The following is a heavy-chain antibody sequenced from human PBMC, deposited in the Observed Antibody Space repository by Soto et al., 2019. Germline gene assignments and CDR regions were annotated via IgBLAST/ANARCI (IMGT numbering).Heavy chain of an antibody. V-gene: IGHV3-23*01. CDR3: ARGGSGYVWGSYRPFDY. CDR2: ISGSGGST. D-gene: IGHD3-16*02. CDR1: GFTFSSYA. J-gene: IGHJ4*02. Sequence: GGSLRLSCAASGFTFSSYAMSWVRQAPGKGLEWVSAISGSGGSTYYADSVKGRFTISRDNSKNTLYLQMNSLRAEDTAVYYCARGGSGYVWGSYRPFDYWGQGTLVTVSS.